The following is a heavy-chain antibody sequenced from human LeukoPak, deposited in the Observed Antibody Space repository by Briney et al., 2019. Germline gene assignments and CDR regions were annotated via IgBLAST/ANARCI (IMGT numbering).Heavy chain of an antibody. CDR1: GGTFSSYA. D-gene: IGHD6-13*01. CDR2: IIPILGIA. Sequence: GSSVKVSCKASGGTFSSYAISRVRQAPGQGLEWMGRIIPILGIANYAQKFQGRVTITADKSTSTAYMELSSLRSEDTAVYYCARRIAAAGTWFDPWGQGTLVTVPS. V-gene: IGHV1-69*04. J-gene: IGHJ5*02. CDR3: ARRIAAAGTWFDP.